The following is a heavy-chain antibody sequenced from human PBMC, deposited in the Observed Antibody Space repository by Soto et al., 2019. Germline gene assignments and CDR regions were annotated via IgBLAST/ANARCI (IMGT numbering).Heavy chain of an antibody. Sequence: PGGSLRLSCAVSGFTFDDNAMHWVRQAPEKGLGWVSGINWKSDIGYADSVKGRFTISRDNAENSPYLQMNSLRAEDTALYYCAISQDRGGRTTFIYWGQGTQVTVSS. D-gene: IGHD3-16*01. V-gene: IGHV3-9*01. CDR2: INWKSDI. CDR1: GFTFDDNA. CDR3: AISQDRGGRTTFIY. J-gene: IGHJ4*02.